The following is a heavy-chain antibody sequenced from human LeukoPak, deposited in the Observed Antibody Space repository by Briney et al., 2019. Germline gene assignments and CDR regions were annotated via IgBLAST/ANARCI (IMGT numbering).Heavy chain of an antibody. J-gene: IGHJ4*02. D-gene: IGHD1-26*01. Sequence: SETLSLTCTVSGGSISSYYWSWIRQPPGKGLEWIGYIYYSGSTNYNPSLKSRVTISVDTSKNQFSLKLSSVTAADTAVYYCATLVGATTYFDYWGQGTLVTVSS. CDR1: GGSISSYY. V-gene: IGHV4-59*08. CDR2: IYYSGST. CDR3: ATLVGATTYFDY.